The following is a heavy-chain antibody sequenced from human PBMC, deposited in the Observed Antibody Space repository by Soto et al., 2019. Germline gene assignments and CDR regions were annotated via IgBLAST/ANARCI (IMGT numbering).Heavy chain of an antibody. CDR1: GYTFTNFG. V-gene: IGHV1-18*01. J-gene: IGHJ4*02. CDR2: INTFNGNT. CDR3: ARAIAGGYGHTTLDY. Sequence: QVQLVQSGAEVKKPGASVKVSCRASGYTFTNFGISWVRQAPGQGLEWMGWINTFNGNTDYAQKLQDRVAMTTDISTRIAYMELRSLRSDDTAMYYCARAIAGGYGHTTLDYWGQGTLVTVSS. D-gene: IGHD5-18*01.